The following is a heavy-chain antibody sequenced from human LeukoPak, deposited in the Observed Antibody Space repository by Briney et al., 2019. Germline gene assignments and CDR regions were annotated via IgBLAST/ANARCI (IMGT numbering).Heavy chain of an antibody. D-gene: IGHD3-10*01. V-gene: IGHV1-18*01. Sequence: ASVKVSCKASGYTFTSYGISWVRQAPGQGLEWMGWISAYNGNTNYAQKLQGRVTMTTDTPTSTAYMELRSLRSDDTAVYYCARDPTEYGSGSFPLDYWGQGTLVTVSS. CDR1: GYTFTSYG. CDR2: ISAYNGNT. CDR3: ARDPTEYGSGSFPLDY. J-gene: IGHJ4*02.